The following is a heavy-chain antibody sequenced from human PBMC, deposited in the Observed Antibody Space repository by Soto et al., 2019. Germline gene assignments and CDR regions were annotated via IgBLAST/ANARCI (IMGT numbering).Heavy chain of an antibody. D-gene: IGHD3-22*01. Sequence: EVQLVESGGGLVQPGGSLRLSCEASGFTFSSNGMNWVRQAPGKGLEWVSFISIGSSTINYADSVRGRFTISRDNAKNSLYLQMNSLRDEDTAGYYCARVWGVYDSDIRTHIPHLDSWGQGTLVTVSS. CDR1: GFTFSSNG. CDR2: ISIGSSTI. V-gene: IGHV3-48*02. CDR3: ARVWGVYDSDIRTHIPHLDS. J-gene: IGHJ4*02.